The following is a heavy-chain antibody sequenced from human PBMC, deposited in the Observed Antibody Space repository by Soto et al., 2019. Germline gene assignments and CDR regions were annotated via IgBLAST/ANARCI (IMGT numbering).Heavy chain of an antibody. V-gene: IGHV1-18*01. Sequence: ASVKVSCKASGGTFSSYGISWVRQAPGQGLEWMGWISAYNGNTNSAQKLQGRVTMTTDTSTSTAYMELRSLRSDDTAVYYCARVTAEDAFDIWGQGTMVTVSS. CDR3: ARVTAEDAFDI. D-gene: IGHD2-2*01. J-gene: IGHJ3*02. CDR1: GGTFSSYG. CDR2: ISAYNGNT.